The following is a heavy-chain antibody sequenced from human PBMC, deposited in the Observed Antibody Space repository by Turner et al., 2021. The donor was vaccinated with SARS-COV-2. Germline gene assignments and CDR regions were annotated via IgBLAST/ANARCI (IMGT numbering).Heavy chain of an antibody. Sequence: EVQLVESGGGLVKPGGSLRLSCAASGFTVSSNYMSWVRQAPGKGLEWFSVIYSGCSTYYADSVKGRFTISRDNSKNTLYLQMNSLRAEDTAVYYCARDLNYYGMDVWGQGTTVTVSS. V-gene: IGHV3-53*04. J-gene: IGHJ6*02. CDR2: IYSGCST. CDR3: ARDLNYYGMDV. D-gene: IGHD3-9*01. CDR1: GFTVSSNY.